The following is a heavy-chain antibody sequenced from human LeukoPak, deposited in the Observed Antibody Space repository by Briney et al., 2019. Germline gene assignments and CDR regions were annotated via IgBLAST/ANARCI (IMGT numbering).Heavy chain of an antibody. D-gene: IGHD1-26*01. J-gene: IGHJ4*02. CDR1: GGSISSSSYY. CDR2: IYYSGST. Sequence: PSETLSLTCTVSGGSISSSSYYWGWIRQPPGKGLEWIGSIYYSGSTYYNPSLKSRVTISVDTSKNQFSLKLSSVTAADTAVYYCAGHSFGGGATTALDYWGQGTLVTVSS. CDR3: AGHSFGGGATTALDY. V-gene: IGHV4-39*01.